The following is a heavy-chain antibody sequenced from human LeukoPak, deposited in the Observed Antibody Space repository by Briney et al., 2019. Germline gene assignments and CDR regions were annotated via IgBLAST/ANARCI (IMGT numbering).Heavy chain of an antibody. J-gene: IGHJ5*02. CDR3: ATDQLGSSGWRNWFDP. Sequence: ASVKVSCKVSGYTLTELSMHWVRQAPGKGLEWMGGFDPEYGETIYAQKFQGRVTMTEDTSTDTAYMELSSLRSEGTAVYYCATDQLGSSGWRNWFDPWGQGTLVTVSS. CDR2: FDPEYGET. V-gene: IGHV1-24*01. CDR1: GYTLTELS. D-gene: IGHD6-19*01.